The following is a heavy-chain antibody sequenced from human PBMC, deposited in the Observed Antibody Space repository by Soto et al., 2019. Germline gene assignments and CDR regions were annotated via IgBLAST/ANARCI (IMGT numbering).Heavy chain of an antibody. J-gene: IGHJ5*02. CDR3: SGGGRPGQIDWFDP. CDR2: IYRYGST. Sequence: QVQLQESGPRLVKPSGTLSLTCAVYGGSLSSCNWWSWVRQPPGKGLEWIGEIYRYGSTSYNPSPKSRVPIAVDKSKNQIALKVTSLDAAGPAVYFCSGGGRPGQIDWFDPWGQGILVTVSS. V-gene: IGHV4-4*02. D-gene: IGHD2-21*01. CDR1: GGSLSSCNW.